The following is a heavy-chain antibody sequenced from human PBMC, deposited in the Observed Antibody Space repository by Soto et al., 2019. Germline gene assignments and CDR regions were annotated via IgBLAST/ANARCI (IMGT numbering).Heavy chain of an antibody. CDR2: IIPIFGTP. V-gene: IGHV1-69*05. D-gene: IGHD2-8*01. J-gene: IGHJ6*02. Sequence: SVKVSCKTSGGTFSNYAITWVRQAPGQGLEWMGGIIPIFGTPTYAQKFQGWVTMTTDTSISTASMELTRLTSDDTAIYYCARGDSTDCSNGVCSFFYNHDMDVWGQGTTVTVSS. CDR1: GGTFSNYA. CDR3: ARGDSTDCSNGVCSFFYNHDMDV.